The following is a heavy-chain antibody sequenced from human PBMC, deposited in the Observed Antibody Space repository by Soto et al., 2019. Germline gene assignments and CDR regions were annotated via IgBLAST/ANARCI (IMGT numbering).Heavy chain of an antibody. CDR2: ISAYNGNT. CDR3: AREVVVVPAAIDYYYYGMDV. Sequence: ASVKVPCKASGYTFTSYGISWVRQAPGQGLEWMGWISAYNGNTNYAQKLQGRVTMTTDTSTSTAYMELRSLRSDDTAVYYCAREVVVVPAAIDYYYYGMDVWGQGTTVTVSS. V-gene: IGHV1-18*01. CDR1: GYTFTSYG. J-gene: IGHJ6*02. D-gene: IGHD2-2*01.